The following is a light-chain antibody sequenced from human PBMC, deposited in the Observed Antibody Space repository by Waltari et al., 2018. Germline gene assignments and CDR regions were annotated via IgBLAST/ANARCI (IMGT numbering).Light chain of an antibody. CDR3: QQYDGSSVT. CDR2: GAS. V-gene: IGKV3-20*01. CDR1: LTITASW. Sequence: SVRLTITASWLILYQPKPGPSPSLLIYGASSRDTAMPDRFRGSGCWRDFTLTISRLVPEDFAVDYCQQYDGSSVTFGGGTKVEIK. J-gene: IGKJ4*01.